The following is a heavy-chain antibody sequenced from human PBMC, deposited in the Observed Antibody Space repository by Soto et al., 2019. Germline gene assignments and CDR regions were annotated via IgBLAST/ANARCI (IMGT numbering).Heavy chain of an antibody. V-gene: IGHV3-30-3*01. D-gene: IGHD5-12*01. J-gene: IGHJ6*02. CDR3: ARALLKSKRGGLGYDYGMDV. Sequence: QVHLVQSGGGLVQPGSSLRLSCADSGFNFISYAFHWVRQAPGKGLEWLAAISFDGDITYYRDSVKGRFTISKENYKNTVFLQMNGLRGEDTAVYFCARALLKSKRGGLGYDYGMDVWGQGTTVTVSS. CDR2: ISFDGDIT. CDR1: GFNFISYA.